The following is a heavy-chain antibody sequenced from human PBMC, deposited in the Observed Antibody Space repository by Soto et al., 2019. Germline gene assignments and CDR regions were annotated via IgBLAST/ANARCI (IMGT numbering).Heavy chain of an antibody. CDR2: IIPIFGTA. J-gene: IGHJ5*02. CDR1: GGTFSSYA. Sequence: SVKVSCKASGGTFSSYAISWVRQAPGQGLEWMGGIIPIFGTANYAQKFQGRVTITVDESTSTAYMELSSLRSEDTAVYYCARVGLEVFWFDPWGQATLVTVSS. V-gene: IGHV1-69*13. CDR3: ARVGLEVFWFDP. D-gene: IGHD3-10*01.